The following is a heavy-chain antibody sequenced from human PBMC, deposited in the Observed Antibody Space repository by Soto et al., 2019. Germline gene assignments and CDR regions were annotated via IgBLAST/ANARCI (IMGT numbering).Heavy chain of an antibody. CDR1: GFTFADYT. CDR2: IRNKAYGGTT. D-gene: IGHD5-12*01. CDR3: TRDGRYSGYPPPAF. Sequence: LRLSCTASGFTFADYTLSWFRQAPGKGLELLGFIRNKAYGGTTEYAASVKGRFTISRDDSKSIAYLLMNSLKTEDTAMYYCTRDGRYSGYPPPAFWGQGTLVTVSS. V-gene: IGHV3-49*03. J-gene: IGHJ4*02.